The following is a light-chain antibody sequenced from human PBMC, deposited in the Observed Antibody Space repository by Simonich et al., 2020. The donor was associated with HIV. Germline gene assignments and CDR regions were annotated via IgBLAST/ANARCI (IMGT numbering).Light chain of an antibody. CDR2: WAS. V-gene: IGKV4-1*01. Sequence: DIVMTQSPDSLAVSLGERATVNCKSNQSVLYSSNNKNYLAWYQQKPGQPPKLLIYWASTRESGVPDRFSGSGSETDFTLTISSLQVEDVAVYYCQQYYITPQTFGQGTKVEIK. J-gene: IGKJ1*01. CDR3: QQYYITPQT. CDR1: QSVLYSSNNKNY.